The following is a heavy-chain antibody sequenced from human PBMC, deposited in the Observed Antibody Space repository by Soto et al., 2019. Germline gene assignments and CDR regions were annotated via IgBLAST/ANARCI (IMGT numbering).Heavy chain of an antibody. D-gene: IGHD1-1*01. Sequence: PSETLSLTCTVSGGSISSSSYYWGWIRQPPGKGLEWIGSIYYSGSTYYNPSLKSRVTISVDTSKNQFSLKLSSVTAADTAVYYCARLVRWLQLIQFDYWGQGTLVTVSS. CDR3: ARLVRWLQLIQFDY. J-gene: IGHJ4*02. CDR2: IYYSGST. V-gene: IGHV4-39*01. CDR1: GGSISSSSYY.